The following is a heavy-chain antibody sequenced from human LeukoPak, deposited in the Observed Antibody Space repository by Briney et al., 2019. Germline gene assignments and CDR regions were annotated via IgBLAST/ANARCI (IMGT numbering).Heavy chain of an antibody. V-gene: IGHV1-2*06. D-gene: IGHD5-18*01. J-gene: IGHJ5*02. CDR3: ARDVDTAMVTVFDP. Sequence: ASVKVSCKASGYTFTGYYMHWVRQAPGQGLEWMGRINPNSGGTNYAQKFQGRVTMTRDTSISTAYMELSRPRSDDTAVYYCARDVDTAMVTVFDPWGQATLVTVSS. CDR2: INPNSGGT. CDR1: GYTFTGYY.